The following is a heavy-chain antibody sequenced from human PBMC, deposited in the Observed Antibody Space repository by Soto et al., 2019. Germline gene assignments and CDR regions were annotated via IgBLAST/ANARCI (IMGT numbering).Heavy chain of an antibody. V-gene: IGHV3-74*01. J-gene: IGHJ6*02. CDR2: INSDGSST. CDR1: GFTFSSYW. CDR3: AEGDFWSGSTRYGMDV. Sequence: HPGGSLRLSCAASGFTFSSYWMHWVRQAPGKGLVWVSRINSDGSSTSYADSVKGRFTISRDNAKNTLYLQMNSLRAEDTAVYYCAEGDFWSGSTRYGMDVWGQGTTVTVYS. D-gene: IGHD3-3*01.